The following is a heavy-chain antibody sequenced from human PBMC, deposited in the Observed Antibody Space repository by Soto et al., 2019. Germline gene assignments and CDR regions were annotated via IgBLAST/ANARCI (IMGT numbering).Heavy chain of an antibody. J-gene: IGHJ4*02. Sequence: ASVKVSCKASGYTFTYYHVHWVRQAPGQGLEWMGIINPNGGDTTYAQKFQGRVTMTRDTSTGTVYMEMSSLRSEDTALYYCAYVGGYSTGDYSFDVWGQGTPVTVSS. CDR3: AYVGGYSTGDYSFDV. V-gene: IGHV1-46*01. CDR2: INPNGGDT. D-gene: IGHD5-18*01. CDR1: GYTFTYYH.